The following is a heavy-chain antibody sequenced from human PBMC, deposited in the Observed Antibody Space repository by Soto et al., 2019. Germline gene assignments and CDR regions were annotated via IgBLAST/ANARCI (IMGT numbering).Heavy chain of an antibody. CDR2: ISYDGTSE. J-gene: IGHJ5*01. CDR3: LRDYSGWFDF. Sequence: QVLLVESGGGVVQPGRSLRLSCAASGFTFSSYPIHWVRQAPGKGLEWVGSISYDGTSEDFADSLRGRFTLSRDNSKNMLWLQMNSLRSEDTAVYYCLRDYSGWFDFWGQGTLVTVSS. V-gene: IGHV3-30-3*01. D-gene: IGHD3-10*01. CDR1: GFTFSSYP.